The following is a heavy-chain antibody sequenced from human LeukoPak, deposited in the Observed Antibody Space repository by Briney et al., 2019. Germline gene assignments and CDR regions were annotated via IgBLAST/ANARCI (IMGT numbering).Heavy chain of an antibody. Sequence: SETLSLTCTVSGGSISSSSYYWGWSRQPPGKGLEWSGSSYYSGSTYYNPSLKSRPAISVDTSKNQFSLKLSSVTAADTAVYYCAGVYYDILTGYYRPDYWGQGTLVTVSS. D-gene: IGHD3-9*01. CDR3: AGVYYDILTGYYRPDY. V-gene: IGHV4-39*01. CDR2: SYYSGST. CDR1: GGSISSSSYY. J-gene: IGHJ4*02.